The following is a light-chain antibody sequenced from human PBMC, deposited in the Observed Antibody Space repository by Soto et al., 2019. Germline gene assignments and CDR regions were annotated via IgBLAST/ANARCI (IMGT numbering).Light chain of an antibody. V-gene: IGLV1-47*02. CDR1: SSNIGRND. J-gene: IGLJ1*01. CDR3: AAWDDSLSGLYV. Sequence: QAVVTQPPSASGTPGQRVTISCSGTSSNIGRNDVCWYQQLPGTAPKRLIFSNNQRPSGVPDRFSGSKSGTSASLAIGGLRSEDEADYYCAAWDDSLSGLYVFGTGTKLTVL. CDR2: SNN.